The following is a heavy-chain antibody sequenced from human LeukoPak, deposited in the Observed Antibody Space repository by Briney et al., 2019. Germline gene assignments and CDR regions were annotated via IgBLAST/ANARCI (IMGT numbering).Heavy chain of an antibody. D-gene: IGHD1-26*01. V-gene: IGHV4-59*08. CDR2: IHYSGST. CDR1: GGSISSSY. CDR3: ARLASGSYGPLTPFDY. J-gene: IGHJ4*02. Sequence: SETLSLTCTVSGGSISSSYWSWIRQPPGKGLEWIGYIHYSGSTNYNPSLKSRVTISVDTSKNQFSLKLSSVTAADTAVYYSARLASGSYGPLTPFDYWGQGTLVTVSS.